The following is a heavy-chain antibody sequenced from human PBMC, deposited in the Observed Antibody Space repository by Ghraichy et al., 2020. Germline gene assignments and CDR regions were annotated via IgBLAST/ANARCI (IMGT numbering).Heavy chain of an antibody. CDR2: LRGSGDST. J-gene: IGHJ4*02. D-gene: IGHD2/OR15-2a*01. Sequence: GGSLRLSCAASGFTFSTYAMSWVRQAPGKGLEWVSALRGSGDSTYYADSVKGRFTISRDNSKNTLYLQMNSLSVEDTAVYFCVKGRSTTNHYDYWGQGTLVTVSS. CDR3: VKGRSTTNHYDY. V-gene: IGHV3-23*01. CDR1: GFTFSTYA.